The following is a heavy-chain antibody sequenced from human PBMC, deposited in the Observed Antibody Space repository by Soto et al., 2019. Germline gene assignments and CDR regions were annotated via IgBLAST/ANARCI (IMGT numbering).Heavy chain of an antibody. CDR1: GFTFSSNY. J-gene: IGHJ4*02. V-gene: IGHV3-66*01. Sequence: GGSLRLSCAASGFTFSSNYMSWVRQAPGKGLEWVSVIYSGGSTYCADSVKGRFTISRDNSKNTLYLQMNSLRAEDTAVYYCARDSGYDITFFDYWGQGTLVTVSS. CDR2: IYSGGST. CDR3: ARDSGYDITFFDY. D-gene: IGHD5-12*01.